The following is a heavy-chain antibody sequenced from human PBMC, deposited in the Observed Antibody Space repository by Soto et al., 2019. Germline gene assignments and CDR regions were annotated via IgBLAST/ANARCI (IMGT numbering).Heavy chain of an antibody. CDR3: ARVTAGSGSYQIDL. D-gene: IGHD3-10*01. J-gene: IGHJ4*02. CDR1: GFPFSSFS. V-gene: IGHV3-21*02. CDR2: IGRVSTYI. Sequence: QLVESGGGLVKPGGSLRLSCVASGFPFSSFSLNWIRQARGKGLEWVSSIGRVSTYIYYADSVRGRFTVSRDNAKNSVYLQMNGLTAEDSGIYYCARVTAGSGSYQIDLWGQGTLVTVSS.